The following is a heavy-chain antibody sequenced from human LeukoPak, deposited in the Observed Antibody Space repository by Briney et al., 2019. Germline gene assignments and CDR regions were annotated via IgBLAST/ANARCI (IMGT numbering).Heavy chain of an antibody. CDR3: ARDFYDFWSGYRGPDY. CDR1: GGTFSSYA. CDR2: INPSGGST. J-gene: IGHJ4*02. V-gene: IGHV1-46*01. D-gene: IGHD3-3*01. Sequence: ASVKVSCKASGGTFSSYAISWVRQAPGQGLEWMGIINPSGGSTSYAQKFQGRVTMTRDTSTSTVYMELSSLRSEDTAVYYCARDFYDFWSGYRGPDYWGQGTLVTVSS.